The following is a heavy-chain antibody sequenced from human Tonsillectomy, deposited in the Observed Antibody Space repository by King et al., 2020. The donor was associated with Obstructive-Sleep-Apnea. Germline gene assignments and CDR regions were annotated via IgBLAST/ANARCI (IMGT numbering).Heavy chain of an antibody. CDR2: ISGSGSST. J-gene: IGHJ4*02. D-gene: IGHD3-10*02. CDR3: AKALFSMFYFDY. Sequence: VKLVESGGGLVQPGGSLRLSCAASGFSFYIYSMSWVRQTPGKGLEWVSSISGSGSSTYYADSVKGRFTISRDNSKNTLYLQMNSLRAEDTAVYYCAKALFSMFYFDYWGQGTVVTVSS. CDR1: GFSFYIYS. V-gene: IGHV3-23*04.